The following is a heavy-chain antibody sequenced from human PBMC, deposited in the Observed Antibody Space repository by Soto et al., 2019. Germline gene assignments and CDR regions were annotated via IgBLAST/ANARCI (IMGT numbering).Heavy chain of an antibody. J-gene: IGHJ3*02. V-gene: IGHV3-30*18. CDR3: AKGVTGLIQHACDI. D-gene: IGHD1-1*01. Sequence: GGSLRLSCAASGFTFSSYGMHWVRQAPGKGLEWVAMISYDGSDKYFSDSVKGRLTISRDNSKNTVSLKMNSLRTRDTAAYYWAKGVTGLIQHACDIWGQGTIVTDSS. CDR1: GFTFSSYG. CDR2: ISYDGSDK.